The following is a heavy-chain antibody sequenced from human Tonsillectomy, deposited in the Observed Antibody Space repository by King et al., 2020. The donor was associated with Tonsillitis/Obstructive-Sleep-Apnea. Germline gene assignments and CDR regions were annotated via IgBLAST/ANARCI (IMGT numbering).Heavy chain of an antibody. D-gene: IGHD5-24*01. J-gene: IGHJ2*01. CDR2: IYYSGST. CDR1: GGSISSSSYY. V-gene: IGHV4-39*01. CDR3: ARGEGVRRWLQFDTSENWYFDL. Sequence: LQLQESGPGLVKPSETLSLTCTVSGGSISSSSYYWGWIRQPPGKGLEWIGSIYYSGSTYYNPSLKSRVTISVDTSKNQFSLKLSSVTAADTAVYYCARGEGVRRWLQFDTSENWYFDLWGRGTLVTVSS.